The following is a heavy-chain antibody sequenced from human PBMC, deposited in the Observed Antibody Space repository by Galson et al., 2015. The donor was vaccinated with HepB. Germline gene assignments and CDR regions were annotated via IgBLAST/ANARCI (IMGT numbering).Heavy chain of an antibody. J-gene: IGHJ4*02. D-gene: IGHD4/OR15-4a*01. Sequence: SLRLSCAASGFSFTDYWMYWVRQAPGKGLVWVSCINTGGSSTSYADSVKGRFTISRDNAKNTLYLQMNSLGAEDTAVYYCARSLGASDGTGDHWGQGTLVTVSA. CDR3: ARSLGASDGTGDH. V-gene: IGHV3-74*01. CDR1: GFSFTDYW. CDR2: INTGGSST.